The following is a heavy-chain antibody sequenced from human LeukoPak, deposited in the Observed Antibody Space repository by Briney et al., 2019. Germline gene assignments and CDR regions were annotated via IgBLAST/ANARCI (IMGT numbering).Heavy chain of an antibody. D-gene: IGHD3-10*01. J-gene: IGHJ4*02. CDR3: AKDPYALYYYDSGSYADY. Sequence: PGGSLRLSCAASGFTFSSYAMTWVRQAPGKGLEWVAFIRYDGSNKYYADSVKGRFTISRDNSKNTLYLQMNSLRVEDTAVYFCAKDPYALYYYDSGSYADYWGQGTLVTVSS. CDR2: IRYDGSNK. V-gene: IGHV3-30*02. CDR1: GFTFSSYA.